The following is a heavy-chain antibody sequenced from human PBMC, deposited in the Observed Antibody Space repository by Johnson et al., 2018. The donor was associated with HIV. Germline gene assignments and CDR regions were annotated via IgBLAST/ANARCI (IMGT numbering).Heavy chain of an antibody. CDR1: GFTFSDYY. V-gene: IGHV3-11*04. D-gene: IGHD4-17*01. CDR3: ASSFDYGDAFDI. CDR2: ISSSGSTI. J-gene: IGHJ3*02. Sequence: QVQLVESGGGLVKPGGSLRLSCAASGFTFSDYYMSWIRQAPGKGLEWVSYISSSGSTIYYADSVKGRFTISRDNSKNTLYLQMNSLRAEDTAVYYCASSFDYGDAFDIWGQGTMVTVSS.